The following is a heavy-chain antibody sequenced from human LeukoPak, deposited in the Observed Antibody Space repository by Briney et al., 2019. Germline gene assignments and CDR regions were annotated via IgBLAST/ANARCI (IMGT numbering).Heavy chain of an antibody. CDR3: ARDRPEGGKLDFDY. J-gene: IGHJ4*02. D-gene: IGHD1-1*01. CDR1: GFTVSTNY. V-gene: IGHV3-53*04. Sequence: GGSLSLSCAPSGFTVSTNYMNWVRQAPGKGLEGVAVIYTGGNTYYAESMEGRFTISRHNSKNTLYLQMNSLRTDDTAVYYCARDRPEGGKLDFDYWGQGTLVTVSS. CDR2: IYTGGNT.